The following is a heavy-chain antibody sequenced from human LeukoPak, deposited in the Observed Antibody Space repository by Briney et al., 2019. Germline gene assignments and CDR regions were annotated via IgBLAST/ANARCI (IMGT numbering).Heavy chain of an antibody. V-gene: IGHV3-30*04. D-gene: IGHD2-15*01. Sequence: GGSLRLSCAASGFAFSSYALHWVRQAPGKGLEWVAVISYDGSNKYYADSVKGRFTISRDNSKNTLYLQMNSLRAEGTAVYYCAREVVFSMDVWGQGTTVTVSS. CDR1: GFAFSSYA. CDR3: AREVVFSMDV. J-gene: IGHJ6*02. CDR2: ISYDGSNK.